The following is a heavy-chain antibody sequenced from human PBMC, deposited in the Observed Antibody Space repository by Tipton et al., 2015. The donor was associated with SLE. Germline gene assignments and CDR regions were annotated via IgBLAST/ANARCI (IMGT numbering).Heavy chain of an antibody. Sequence: TLSLTCTVSGGSISGSDYYWGWIRRPPGKGLEWIGSVSYLGSTSYNATLKSRVTISIDTYKKHFSLKLSSVTAADTAVYYCATSPLTLWGQGTLVTVSS. CDR2: VSYLGST. V-gene: IGHV4-39*07. CDR1: GGSISGSDYY. CDR3: ATSPLTL. J-gene: IGHJ4*02.